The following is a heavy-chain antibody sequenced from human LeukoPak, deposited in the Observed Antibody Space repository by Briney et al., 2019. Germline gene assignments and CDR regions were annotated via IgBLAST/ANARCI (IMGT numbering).Heavy chain of an antibody. J-gene: IGHJ5*02. D-gene: IGHD6-6*01. CDR3: ARGDSSSSRNWFDP. V-gene: IGHV3-48*01. Sequence: GGSLRLSCAASGFTFSSYAMSWVRQAPGKGLEWVSYISSSSSTIYYADSVKGRFTISRDNAKNSLYLQMNSLRAEDTAVYYCARGDSSSSRNWFDPWGQGTLVTVSS. CDR2: ISSSSSTI. CDR1: GFTFSSYA.